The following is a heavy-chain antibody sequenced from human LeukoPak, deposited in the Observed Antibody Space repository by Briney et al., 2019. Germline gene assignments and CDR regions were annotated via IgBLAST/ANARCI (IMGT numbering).Heavy chain of an antibody. V-gene: IGHV4-38-2*02. Sequence: SETLSLTCTVSDYSISSGYYWGWIRQPPGKGLEWIASVHYSGSTYYNPSLKSRVTISVDTSKNQFSLKLSSVTAADTAVYFCARQLYVSGSYYAPMDVWGKGTTVTISS. CDR1: DYSISSGYY. CDR2: VHYSGST. CDR3: ARQLYVSGSYYAPMDV. D-gene: IGHD3-10*01. J-gene: IGHJ6*03.